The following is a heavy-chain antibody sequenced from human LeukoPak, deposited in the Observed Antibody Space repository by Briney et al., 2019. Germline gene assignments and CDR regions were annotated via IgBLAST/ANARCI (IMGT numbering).Heavy chain of an antibody. CDR1: GYTFRDFG. CDR3: ARGPITTRSHFDY. CDR2: IIPIFATA. Sequence: SVKVSCKASGYTFRDFGISWVRQAPGQGLEWMGGIIPIFATANYAQKFQGRVTITADESTSTAYMELSSLRSEDTAVYYCARGPITTRSHFDYWGRGTLVTVSS. D-gene: IGHD3-22*01. J-gene: IGHJ4*02. V-gene: IGHV1-69*13.